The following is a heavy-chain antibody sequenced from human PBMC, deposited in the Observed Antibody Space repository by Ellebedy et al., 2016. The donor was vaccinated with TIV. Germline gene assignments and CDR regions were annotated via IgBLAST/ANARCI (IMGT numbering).Heavy chain of an antibody. Sequence: MPSETLSLTCTVSGASITNYYWSWIRQPPGKGLEWIGHVYYSGTTNYNPSLKSRVTISVDTSMNQFSLRLSSVTAADTAVYYCASAYVQGTFDIWGQGTMVTVSS. CDR1: GASITNYY. V-gene: IGHV4-59*01. J-gene: IGHJ3*02. CDR2: VYYSGTT. D-gene: IGHD2-8*01. CDR3: ASAYVQGTFDI.